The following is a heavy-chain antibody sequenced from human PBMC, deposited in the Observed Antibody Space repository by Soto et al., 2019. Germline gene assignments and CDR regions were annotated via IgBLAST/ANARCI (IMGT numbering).Heavy chain of an antibody. D-gene: IGHD3-3*01. CDR2: ISGSGGST. CDR1: GFTFSSYA. Sequence: GGSLRLSCAASGFTFSSYARSWVRQAPGKGLEWVSAISGSGGSTYYADSVKGRFTISRDNSKNTLYLQMNSLRAEDTAVYYCAKDLDFGVVIIQTDAFDIWGQGTMVTVSS. V-gene: IGHV3-23*01. J-gene: IGHJ3*02. CDR3: AKDLDFGVVIIQTDAFDI.